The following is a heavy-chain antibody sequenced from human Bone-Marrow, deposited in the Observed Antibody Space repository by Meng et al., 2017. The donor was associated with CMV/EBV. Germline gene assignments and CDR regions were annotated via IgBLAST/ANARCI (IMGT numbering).Heavy chain of an antibody. CDR2: IYWNDDK. CDR3: AHSGDSSGYYYDYFDY. Sequence: SGSTMVKPTQTLTLTCTFSGFSLSTSGVGVGWIRQPPGKALEWLALIYWNDDKGYSPSLKSRLTITKDTSKNQVVLTMTNMDPVDTATDYRAHSGDSSGYYYDYFDYWGQGTLVTVSS. V-gene: IGHV2-5*01. CDR1: GFSLSTSGVG. J-gene: IGHJ4*02. D-gene: IGHD3-22*01.